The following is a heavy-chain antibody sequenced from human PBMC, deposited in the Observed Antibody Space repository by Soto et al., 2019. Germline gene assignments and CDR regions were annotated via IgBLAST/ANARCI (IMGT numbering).Heavy chain of an antibody. CDR3: AKDLYPGMHYYYGMDV. CDR2: ISGSGGST. V-gene: IGHV3-23*01. Sequence: GGSLRLSCAASGFTFSSYAMSWVRLAPGKGLEWVSAISGSGGSTYYADSVKGRFTISRDNSKNTLYLQMNSLRAEDTAVYYCAKDLYPGMHYYYGMDVWGQGTTVTVSS. D-gene: IGHD2-2*01. CDR1: GFTFSSYA. J-gene: IGHJ6*02.